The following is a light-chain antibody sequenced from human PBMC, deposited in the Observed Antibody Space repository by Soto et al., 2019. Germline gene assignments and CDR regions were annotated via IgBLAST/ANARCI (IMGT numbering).Light chain of an antibody. CDR1: SSDVGGYNY. V-gene: IGLV2-8*01. J-gene: IGLJ2*01. CDR3: CSYAGHTNVL. Sequence: QSALTQPPSASGSPGQSVTISCTGTSSDVGGYNYVSWYQQYPGEAPKLMIYEVVKRPSGVPDRFSGSKSGNTASLTVSGLQAEDEADYYCCSYAGHTNVLFGGGTKLTVL. CDR2: EVV.